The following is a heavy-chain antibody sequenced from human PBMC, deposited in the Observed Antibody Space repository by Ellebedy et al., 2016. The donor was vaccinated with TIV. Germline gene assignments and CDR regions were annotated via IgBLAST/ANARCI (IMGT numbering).Heavy chain of an antibody. CDR3: VLVAALRDRYYYYGVGV. CDR1: GGSISSSSYY. D-gene: IGHD2-2*01. CDR2: SHYSGST. V-gene: IGHV4-39*07. J-gene: IGHJ6*02. Sequence: MPSETLSLTCTVSGGSISSSSYYWGWIRQPPGKGLEWIGNSHYSGSTYYNPSLRSRVTISIDTSKSQFSLDLTSVTAADTAVYYCVLVAALRDRYYYYGVGVWGQGTTVTVSS.